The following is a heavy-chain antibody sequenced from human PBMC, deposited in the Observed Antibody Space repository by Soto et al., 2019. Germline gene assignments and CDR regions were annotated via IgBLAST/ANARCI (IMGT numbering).Heavy chain of an antibody. CDR1: RFTFSTNF. D-gene: IGHD5-12*01. J-gene: IGHJ4*02. V-gene: IGHV3-23*01. Sequence: GVSLRLSCAGSRFTFSTNFMSWVRQAPGKGLEWVSAISGSGGSTYYADSVKGRFTISRDNSKNTLYLQMNSLRAEDTAVYYCAKMDGYSGYDWEGLDYWGQGTLVTVSS. CDR2: ISGSGGST. CDR3: AKMDGYSGYDWEGLDY.